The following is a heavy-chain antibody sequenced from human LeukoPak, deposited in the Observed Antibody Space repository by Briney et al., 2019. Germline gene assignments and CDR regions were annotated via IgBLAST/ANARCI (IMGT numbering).Heavy chain of an antibody. CDR2: ISYDGSNK. CDR1: GFTFSSYA. J-gene: IGHJ4*02. CDR3: ARGYYDFWSGPKSFDY. V-gene: IGHV3-30-3*01. Sequence: GGSLRLSCAASGFTFSSYAMHWVRQAPGKGLEWVAVISYDGSNKYYADSVKGRFTISRDNSKNTLYLQMNSLRAEDTAVYYCARGYYDFWSGPKSFDYWGQGTLVTVSS. D-gene: IGHD3-3*01.